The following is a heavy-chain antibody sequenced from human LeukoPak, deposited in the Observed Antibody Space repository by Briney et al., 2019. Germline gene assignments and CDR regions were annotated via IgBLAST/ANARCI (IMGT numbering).Heavy chain of an antibody. J-gene: IGHJ4*02. CDR3: ARSPIGLPRWGYYFDN. D-gene: IGHD3-16*01. V-gene: IGHV3-7*01. CDR1: EFTISSCW. CDR2: IKQDGSEK. Sequence: AGTLRLSCAASEFTISSCWLSWIRQAQQNGLERVANIKQDGSEKYYVPSVRGRSTISRDNAKNSLYLQMNSLRAEDTAVYYCARSPIGLPRWGYYFDNWGQGTLVTVSS.